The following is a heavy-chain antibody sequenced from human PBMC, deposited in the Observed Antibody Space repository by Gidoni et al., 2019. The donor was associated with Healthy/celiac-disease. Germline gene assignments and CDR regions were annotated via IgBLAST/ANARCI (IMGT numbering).Heavy chain of an antibody. CDR2: IKSKPDGGTT. CDR3: TTVSFPLWFGELLPYYFDY. Sequence: EVQLVESGGGLVKPGGSLRLSCAASGFTFSNAWMSWVRQAPGKGLEWVGRIKSKPDGGTTDYAAPVKGRFTISRDDSKNTLYLQMNSLKTEDTAVYYCTTVSFPLWFGELLPYYFDYWGQGTLVTVSS. V-gene: IGHV3-15*01. D-gene: IGHD3-10*01. CDR1: GFTFSNAW. J-gene: IGHJ4*02.